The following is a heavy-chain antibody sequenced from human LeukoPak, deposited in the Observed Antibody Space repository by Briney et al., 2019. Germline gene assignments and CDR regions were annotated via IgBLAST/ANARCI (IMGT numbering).Heavy chain of an antibody. CDR2: INHSGST. V-gene: IGHV4-34*01. CDR1: GGSFSGYY. Sequence: SETLSLTCAVYGGSFSGYYWSWIRQPPGKGLEWMGEINHSGSTNYNPSLKSRVTISVDTSKNQFSLKLSSVTAADTAVYYCARGFITSDIVVVVGIRAFDIWGQGTMVTVSS. D-gene: IGHD2-15*01. J-gene: IGHJ3*02. CDR3: ARGFITSDIVVVVGIRAFDI.